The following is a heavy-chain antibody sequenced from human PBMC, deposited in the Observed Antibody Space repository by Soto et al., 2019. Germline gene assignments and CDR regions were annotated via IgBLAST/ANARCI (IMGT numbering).Heavy chain of an antibody. CDR3: CHSGSHEGDFGYFDY. CDR2: IYYSGST. J-gene: IGHJ4*02. D-gene: IGHD1-26*01. CDR1: GGSISSYY. V-gene: IGHV4-59*01. Sequence: QVQLQESGPGLVKPSETLSLTCTVSGGSISSYYWSWIRQPPGKGLEWIGYIYYSGSTNYNPSLKSRVTISVDTSKNQFSLKLSSVTAADTAVYYCCHSGSHEGDFGYFDYWGQGTLVTVSS.